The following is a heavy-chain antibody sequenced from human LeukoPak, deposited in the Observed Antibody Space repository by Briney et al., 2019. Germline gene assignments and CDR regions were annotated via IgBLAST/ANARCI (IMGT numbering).Heavy chain of an antibody. CDR2: IYYSGST. Sequence: SETLSLTCTVSGGSIGIYYWSWIRQPPGKGLEWFGYIYYSGSTNYNPSLKSRVTISVDTSKNQFSLKVSSVTAADTAVYYCASHEVQPKSAFDYWGQGILVTVSP. CDR3: ASHEVQPKSAFDY. CDR1: GGSIGIYY. J-gene: IGHJ4*02. V-gene: IGHV4-59*01.